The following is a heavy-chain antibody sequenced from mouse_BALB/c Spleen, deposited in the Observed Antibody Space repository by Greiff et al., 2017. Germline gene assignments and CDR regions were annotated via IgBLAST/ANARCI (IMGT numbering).Heavy chain of an antibody. J-gene: IGHJ3*01. CDR2: INPNNGGT. CDR1: GYTFTDYN. D-gene: IGHD3-1*01. V-gene: IGHV1-18*01. Sequence: VHVKQSGPELVKPGASVKIPCKASGYTFTDYNMDWVKQSHGKSLEWIGDINPNNGGTIYNQKFKGKATLTVDKSSSTAYMELRSLTSEDTAVYYCARHSSGYGFAYWGQGTLVTVSA. CDR3: ARHSSGYGFAY.